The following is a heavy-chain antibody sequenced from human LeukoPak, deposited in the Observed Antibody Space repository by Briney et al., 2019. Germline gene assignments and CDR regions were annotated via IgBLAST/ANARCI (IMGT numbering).Heavy chain of an antibody. CDR3: ARLGYYGSGSLVDYFDY. D-gene: IGHD3-10*01. V-gene: IGHV4-39*01. J-gene: IGHJ4*02. Sequence: SETLSLTCTVSGGSISSSSYYWGWIRQPPGKGLEWIGSIYYSGSTYYNPSLKSRVTIPVDTSKNQFSLKLSSVTAADTAVYYCARLGYYGSGSLVDYFDYWGQGTLVTVSS. CDR1: GGSISSSSYY. CDR2: IYYSGST.